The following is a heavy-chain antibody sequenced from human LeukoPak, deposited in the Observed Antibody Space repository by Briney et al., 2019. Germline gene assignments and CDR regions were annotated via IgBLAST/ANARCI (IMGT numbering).Heavy chain of an antibody. Sequence: GSLRLSCAASGFTVSSNSMSWVRQAPGKGLEWVSVIYSGGSTYYADSVKGRFTISRDNSKNTLYLQMNSLRAEDTAVYYCARGSTSSPVFDPWGQGTLVTVSS. J-gene: IGHJ5*02. V-gene: IGHV3-66*01. CDR3: ARGSTSSPVFDP. CDR1: GFTVSSNS. CDR2: IYSGGST. D-gene: IGHD2-2*01.